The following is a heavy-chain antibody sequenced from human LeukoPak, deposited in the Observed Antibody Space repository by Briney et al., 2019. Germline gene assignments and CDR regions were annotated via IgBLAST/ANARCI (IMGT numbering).Heavy chain of an antibody. CDR1: GFTFNNYA. CDR2: ISGCGGST. J-gene: IGHJ4*02. Sequence: GGSLRLSCAASGFTFNNYAMNWVRQAPGKGLEWVSGISGCGGSTYYADSVKGRFTISRDNSKNTLYLQMNRLRAEDTAVYFCAKDPLSYYDSSGYRYFDYWGQGTLVTVSS. CDR3: AKDPLSYYDSSGYRYFDY. D-gene: IGHD3-22*01. V-gene: IGHV3-23*01.